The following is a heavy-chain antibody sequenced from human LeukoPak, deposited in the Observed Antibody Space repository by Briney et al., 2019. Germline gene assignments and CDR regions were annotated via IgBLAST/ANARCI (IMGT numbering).Heavy chain of an antibody. D-gene: IGHD3-10*01. CDR2: ITGSGDGT. Sequence: GASLRLSCAASGFTFSNCAMMWVRQPPGKRLEWVSSITGSGDGTYYADSVRGRFTISRDNSENTLYLQLNSLRAEDTAVYFCVKGFVHPTYYFDYWGQGTLVTVSS. CDR3: VKGFVHPTYYFDY. CDR1: GFTFSNCA. J-gene: IGHJ4*02. V-gene: IGHV3-23*01.